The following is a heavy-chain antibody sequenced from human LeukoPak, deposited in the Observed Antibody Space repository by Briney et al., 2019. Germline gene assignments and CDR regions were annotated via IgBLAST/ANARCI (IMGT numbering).Heavy chain of an antibody. Sequence: GGSLRLSCAASGFTFTNNWMTWFRQAPGKGLEWVANVNEDGSEQNCLDSVKGRFTISRDNAKNSVYLQMNNLRVEETAVYYCARGRGWIDPWGQGTLVTVSS. CDR2: VNEDGSEQ. CDR3: ARGRGWIDP. J-gene: IGHJ5*02. D-gene: IGHD5-24*01. CDR1: GFTFTNNW. V-gene: IGHV3-7*01.